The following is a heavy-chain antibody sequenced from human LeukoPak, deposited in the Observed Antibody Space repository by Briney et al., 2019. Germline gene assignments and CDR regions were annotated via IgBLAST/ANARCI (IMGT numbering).Heavy chain of an antibody. Sequence: ASVKVSCKASGYTFTGYYMHWVRQAPGQGLEWMGWINPNSGGTNYAQKFQGRVTMTRDTSISTAYMELSRLRSDDTAVYYCARAVLRFLEWLTDPFDHWGQGTLVTVSS. V-gene: IGHV1-2*02. J-gene: IGHJ4*02. CDR2: INPNSGGT. CDR1: GYTFTGYY. CDR3: ARAVLRFLEWLTDPFDH. D-gene: IGHD3-3*01.